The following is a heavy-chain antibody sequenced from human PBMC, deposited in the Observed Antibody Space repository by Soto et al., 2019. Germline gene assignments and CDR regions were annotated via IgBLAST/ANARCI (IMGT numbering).Heavy chain of an antibody. Sequence: QVQLQESGPGLLKPSGTLSLTCTVSGDSMSSSNWWNWVRQPPGKGLEWIGEAHHSGRTNYNPSLKSRVTISGDRSQNHFSLQLTSVTAADTAVYYCARSEATALDYWGQGTLVTVSS. V-gene: IGHV4-4*02. J-gene: IGHJ4*02. CDR1: GDSMSSSNW. CDR2: AHHSGRT. CDR3: ARSEATALDY.